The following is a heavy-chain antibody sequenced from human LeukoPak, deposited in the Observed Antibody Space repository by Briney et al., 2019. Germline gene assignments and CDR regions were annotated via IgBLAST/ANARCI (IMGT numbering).Heavy chain of an antibody. CDR3: ARQRVGYGVTGGYFDY. CDR1: GGSISSYY. CDR2: IYYSGST. V-gene: IGHV4-59*08. Sequence: SGTLSLTCTVSGGSISSYYWSWIRQPPGKGLEWIGYIYYSGSTNYNPSLKSRVTISVDTSKNQFSLKLSSVTAADTAVYYCARQRVGYGVTGGYFDYWGQGTLVTVSS. J-gene: IGHJ4*02. D-gene: IGHD4-17*01.